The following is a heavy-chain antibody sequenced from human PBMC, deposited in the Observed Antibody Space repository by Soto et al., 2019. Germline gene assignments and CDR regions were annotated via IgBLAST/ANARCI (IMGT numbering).Heavy chain of an antibody. Sequence: GGSLRLSCAASGFTLSSYWMIWVRQAPGKGLEWVANIKQDGSEKYYVDSVKGRFTISRDNAKNSLYLQMNSLRAEDTAVYYCARDGQLVINYFDYWGQGTLVTVSS. D-gene: IGHD6-13*01. CDR2: IKQDGSEK. CDR1: GFTLSSYW. J-gene: IGHJ4*02. CDR3: ARDGQLVINYFDY. V-gene: IGHV3-7*01.